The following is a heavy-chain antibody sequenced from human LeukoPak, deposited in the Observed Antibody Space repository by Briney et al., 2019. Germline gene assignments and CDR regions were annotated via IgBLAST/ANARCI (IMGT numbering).Heavy chain of an antibody. CDR3: ARNGGGLDY. CDR1: GYTFTDYQ. D-gene: IGHD3-16*01. J-gene: IGHJ4*02. CDR2: INPNNGGT. Sequence: ASVKVPCKASGYTFTDYQIFWVRQAPGQGLEFLGWINPNNGGTNYAQKFQGRVTMTRDTSITTAHMEVNSLKSDDTAVYYCARNGGGLDYWGQGTLVTVSS. V-gene: IGHV1-2*02.